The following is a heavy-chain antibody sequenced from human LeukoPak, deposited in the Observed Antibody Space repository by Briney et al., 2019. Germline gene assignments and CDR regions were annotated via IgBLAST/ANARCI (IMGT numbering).Heavy chain of an antibody. J-gene: IGHJ3*02. CDR2: ISSSSSYI. D-gene: IGHD6-6*01. CDR1: GFTFSSYS. CDR3: ARDSYSSSSRDAFDI. Sequence: GGSLRLSCAASGFTFSSYSMNWVRQAPGKGLEWVSSISSSSSYIYYADSVKGRFTISRDNAKNSLYLQMNSLRAEDTAVYYCARDSYSSSSRDAFDIWGQGTMVTVSS. V-gene: IGHV3-21*01.